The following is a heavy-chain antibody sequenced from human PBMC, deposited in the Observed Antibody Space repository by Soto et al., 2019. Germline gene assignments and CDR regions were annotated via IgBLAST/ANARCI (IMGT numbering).Heavy chain of an antibody. V-gene: IGHV4-34*01. CDR2: IDHSGSP. CDR1: GGSFSYYY. D-gene: IGHD1-26*01. J-gene: IGHJ6*02. Sequence: SETLSLTCAVSGGSFSYYYWSWIRQPPGKGLEGIGEIDHSGSPDSNPSLKSRVTMSVDTSKNQFSLKVRSVTAADTAVYYCARARIGTYYYYGLDVWGQGTTVTVSS. CDR3: ARARIGTYYYYGLDV.